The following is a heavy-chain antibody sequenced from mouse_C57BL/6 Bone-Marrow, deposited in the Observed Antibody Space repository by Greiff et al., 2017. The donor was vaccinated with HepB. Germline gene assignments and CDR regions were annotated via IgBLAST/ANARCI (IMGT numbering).Heavy chain of an antibody. CDR1: GFSLTSYG. V-gene: IGHV2-2*01. CDR2: IWSGGST. D-gene: IGHD2-4*01. Sequence: VQLQQSGPGLVQPSQSLSITCTVSGFSLTSYGVHWVRQSPGKGLEWLGVIWSGGSTDYNAAFISRLSISKDNSKSQVFFKMNSLQADDTAIYYCARIYYDYAFAYWGQGTLVTVSA. CDR3: ARIYYDYAFAY. J-gene: IGHJ3*01.